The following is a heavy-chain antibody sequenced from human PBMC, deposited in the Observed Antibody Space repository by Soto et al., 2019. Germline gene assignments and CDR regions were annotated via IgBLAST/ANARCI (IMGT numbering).Heavy chain of an antibody. CDR3: ATPGGSYDSTRYFDF. D-gene: IGHD3-22*01. CDR2: IHAGYGNT. CDR1: GYTFTSYA. Sequence: ASVKVSCKASGYTFTSYAMHWVRQAPGQRLEWMGWIHAGYGNTKYSQKFQGRVTFTRDTSASTAYMELSSLTSEDTAVYYCATPGGSYDSTRYFDFWGQGTLVTVSS. V-gene: IGHV1-3*01. J-gene: IGHJ4*02.